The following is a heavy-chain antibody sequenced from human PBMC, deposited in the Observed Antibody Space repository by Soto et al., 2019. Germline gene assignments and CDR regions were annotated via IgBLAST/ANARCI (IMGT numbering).Heavy chain of an antibody. D-gene: IGHD3-10*01. CDR1: GFTFSTYN. V-gene: IGHV3-21*01. CDR3: ARDFGGILRFGES. CDR2: IPSSTSYI. J-gene: IGHJ5*02. Sequence: DVQLVESGGGLVKPGGSLRLSCAASGFTFSTYNMNWVRQAPGKGLEWVSSIPSSTSYIFYADSVKGRFTISRDNAKNSLYLQMNSLRAEDTAVYYCARDFGGILRFGESWGQGTLVTASS.